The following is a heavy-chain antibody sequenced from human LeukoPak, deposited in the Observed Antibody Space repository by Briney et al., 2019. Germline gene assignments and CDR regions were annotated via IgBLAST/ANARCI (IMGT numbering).Heavy chain of an antibody. V-gene: IGHV3-43*02. J-gene: IGHJ6*02. Sequence: PGGSLRLSCAASGFTFSTYVMNWFRQAPGKGLEWVSLISGDGGSTYYADSVKGRFTISRDNSKNSLYLQMNSLRTEDTALYYCASGYGMDVWGQGTTVTVSS. D-gene: IGHD1-26*01. CDR3: ASGYGMDV. CDR1: GFTFSTYV. CDR2: ISGDGGST.